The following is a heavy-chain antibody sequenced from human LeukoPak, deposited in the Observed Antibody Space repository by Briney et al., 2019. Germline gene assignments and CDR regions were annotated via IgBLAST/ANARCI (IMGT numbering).Heavy chain of an antibody. J-gene: IGHJ4*02. CDR3: AVYSRLDY. D-gene: IGHD3-22*01. CDR2: IYSGGNT. Sequence: GGSLRLSCAASGFTVTNNYMSGVRQAPGKGLEWVSLIYSGGNTYYADSVRGRFSISRDNSKNTLYLQMNSLRAEDTAIYYCAVYSRLDYWSQGTLVTVSS. CDR1: GFTVTNNY. V-gene: IGHV3-53*01.